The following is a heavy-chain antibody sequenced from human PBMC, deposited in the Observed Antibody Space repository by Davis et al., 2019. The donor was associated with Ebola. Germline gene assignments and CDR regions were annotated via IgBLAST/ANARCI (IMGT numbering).Heavy chain of an antibody. V-gene: IGHV4-61*08. CDR1: GGSISSGGYS. D-gene: IGHD4-17*01. CDR3: ARDKATTGYYYYYYGMDV. Sequence: SETLSLTCAVSGGSISSGGYSWSWIRQPPGKGLEWIGYIYYSGSTNYNPSLKSRVTISVDTSKNQFSLKLSSVTAADTAVYYCARDKATTGYYYYYYGMDVWGKGTTVTVSS. CDR2: IYYSGST. J-gene: IGHJ6*04.